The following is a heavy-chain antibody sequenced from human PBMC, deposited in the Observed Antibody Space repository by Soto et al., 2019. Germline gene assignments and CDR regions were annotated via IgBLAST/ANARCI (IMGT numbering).Heavy chain of an antibody. CDR3: ARYSSSPNWFDP. Sequence: QVQLQEAGPGLVKPSQTLSLTCSVSGDSISRGFHYWSWIRQPPGKGLEWIGHIYYSGSTFYNPSLKCRVAISVDTSKNQFSLKLNSITAADTAVYYCARYSSSPNWFDPWGQGTLVTVSS. V-gene: IGHV4-31*03. CDR2: IYYSGST. J-gene: IGHJ5*02. D-gene: IGHD6-13*01. CDR1: GDSISRGFHY.